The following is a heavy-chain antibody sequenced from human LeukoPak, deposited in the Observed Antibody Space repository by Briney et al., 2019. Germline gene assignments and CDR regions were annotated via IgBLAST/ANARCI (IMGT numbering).Heavy chain of an antibody. D-gene: IGHD3-10*01. J-gene: IGHJ4*02. CDR3: ARVQTPSGSGSYSFDY. V-gene: IGHV4-59*01. Sequence: SETLSLTCTVSGGSISSYYWSWIRQPPGKGLEWIGHIYGSGSTNYNPSLKSRVTLSVDTSKNQFSLKLSSVTAADTAVYYCARVQTPSGSGSYSFDYWGQGTLVTVSS. CDR2: IYGSGST. CDR1: GGSISSYY.